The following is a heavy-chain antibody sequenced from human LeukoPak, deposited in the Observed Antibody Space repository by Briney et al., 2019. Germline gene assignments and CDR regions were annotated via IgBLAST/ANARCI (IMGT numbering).Heavy chain of an antibody. Sequence: PRGSPGLPCAASGFTFSTYVMSWVGQAPGKGLEWVSGISGSGGTTYHADSVKGRFTISRDNSKNTLYLEMNSLRAEDTAVYYCAKDGDQVTVNKFDYWGQGALGSASS. V-gene: IGHV3-23*01. D-gene: IGHD4-17*01. CDR3: AKDGDQVTVNKFDY. J-gene: IGHJ4*02. CDR1: GFTFSTYV. CDR2: ISGSGGTT.